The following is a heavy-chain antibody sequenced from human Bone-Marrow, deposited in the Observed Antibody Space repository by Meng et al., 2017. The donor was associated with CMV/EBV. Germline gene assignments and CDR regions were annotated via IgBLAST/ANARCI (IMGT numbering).Heavy chain of an antibody. CDR3: ARGKGKLELLDAFDI. Sequence: GESLKISCAASGFTFSSYSMNWVRQAPGKGLEWVSSISSSSSYIYYADSVKGRFTISRDNAKNSLYLQMSSLRSEDTAVYYCARGKGKLELLDAFDIWGQGTMVTVSS. CDR1: GFTFSSYS. V-gene: IGHV3-21*04. CDR2: ISSSSSYI. J-gene: IGHJ3*02. D-gene: IGHD1-7*01.